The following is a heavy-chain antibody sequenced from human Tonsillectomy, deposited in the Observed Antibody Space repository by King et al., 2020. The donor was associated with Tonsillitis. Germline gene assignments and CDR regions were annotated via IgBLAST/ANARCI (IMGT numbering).Heavy chain of an antibody. CDR2: IFSNDEK. CDR3: ARGRLDHDSSGYPTYYFDY. J-gene: IGHJ4*02. V-gene: IGHV2-26*01. Sequence: VTLKESGPVLVKPTETLTLTCTVSGFSLSNARMGVSWIRQPPGKALEWLAHIFSNDEKLYSTSLKSRLTISKDTSKSQVVLTMTNMDPVDTATYYCARGRLDHDSSGYPTYYFDYWGQGTLVTVSS. CDR1: GFSLSNARMG. D-gene: IGHD3-22*01.